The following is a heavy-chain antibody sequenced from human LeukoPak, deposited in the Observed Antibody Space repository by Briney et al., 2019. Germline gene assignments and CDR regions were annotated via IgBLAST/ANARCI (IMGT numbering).Heavy chain of an antibody. CDR3: ASAPEPQVFDY. CDR1: GGSISNYY. J-gene: IGHJ4*02. Sequence: SETLSLTCTVSGGSISNYYWSWIRHPPGKGLEGIGYIYYSGTTNSSPSLKSRVTISVDTSKNQFSLKLSSVTAADTAVYYCASAPEPQVFDYWGQGTLVAVSS. CDR2: IYYSGTT. D-gene: IGHD1-14*01. V-gene: IGHV4-59*01.